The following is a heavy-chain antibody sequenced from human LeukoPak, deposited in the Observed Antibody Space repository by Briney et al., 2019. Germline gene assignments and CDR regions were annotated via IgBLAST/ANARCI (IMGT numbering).Heavy chain of an antibody. J-gene: IGHJ4*02. CDR3: ARSSSGLDFGDYYFDY. Sequence: PSETLSLTCTVSGGSITTYYWSWIRQPPGKALEWIGYVYYSGRTNYNPSLKSRVTISVDTSKNQFSLKLTTVTAADTAVYYCARSSSGLDFGDYYFDYWGQGTLVTVFS. V-gene: IGHV4-59*01. CDR1: GGSITTYY. CDR2: VYYSGRT. D-gene: IGHD4-17*01.